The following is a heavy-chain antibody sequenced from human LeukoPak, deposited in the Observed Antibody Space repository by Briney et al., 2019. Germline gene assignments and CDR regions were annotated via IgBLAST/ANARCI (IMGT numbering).Heavy chain of an antibody. CDR1: GGTFSSYA. J-gene: IGHJ4*02. CDR3: ARGNYDILTGYYGSDYFGY. Sequence: SVKVSCKSSGGTFSSYAISWVRQAPGQGLEWMGGIIPIFGTANYAQKFQGRVTMTRDTSISTAYMELSRLRSDDTAVYYCARGNYDILTGYYGSDYFGYWGQGTLVTVSS. V-gene: IGHV1-69*05. D-gene: IGHD3-9*01. CDR2: IIPIFGTA.